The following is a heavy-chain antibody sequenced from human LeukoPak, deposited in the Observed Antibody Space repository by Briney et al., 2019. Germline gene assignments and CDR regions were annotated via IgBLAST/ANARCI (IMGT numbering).Heavy chain of an antibody. Sequence: PGGSLRLSCAASGFTFSSYEMNWVRQAPGKGLAWVSYISSSGSTIYYADSVKGRFTISRDNAKNSLYLQMNSLRAEDTAVYYCARDSESGWSDYWGQGTLVTVSP. CDR1: GFTFSSYE. CDR3: ARDSESGWSDY. D-gene: IGHD6-19*01. CDR2: ISSSGSTI. J-gene: IGHJ4*02. V-gene: IGHV3-48*03.